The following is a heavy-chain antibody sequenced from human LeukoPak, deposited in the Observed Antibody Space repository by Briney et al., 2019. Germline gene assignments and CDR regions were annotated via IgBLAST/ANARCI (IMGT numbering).Heavy chain of an antibody. CDR3: AAEYCSSTSCSAFDP. CDR1: GFTFTSSA. D-gene: IGHD2-2*01. Sequence: ASVKVSCKASGFTFTSSAMQWVRQARGQRLEWIGWIVGGSGNTNYAQKFQERVTITRDMSTSTAYMELSSLRSEDTAVYYCAAEYCSSTSCSAFDPWGQGTLVTVSS. CDR2: IVGGSGNT. V-gene: IGHV1-58*02. J-gene: IGHJ5*02.